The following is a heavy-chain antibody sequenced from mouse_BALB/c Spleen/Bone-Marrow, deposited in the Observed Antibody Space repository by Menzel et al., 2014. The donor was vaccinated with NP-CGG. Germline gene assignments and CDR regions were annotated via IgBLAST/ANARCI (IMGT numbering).Heavy chain of an antibody. CDR2: ISDGGSYT. J-gene: IGHJ4*01. CDR1: GFTFSDYY. Sequence: EVKVVESGGGLVKPGGSLKLSCAASGFTFSDYYMYWVRQTPEKRLEWVAIISDGGSYTYYPDSVKGRFTISRDNAKNNLYLQMSSLKSDDTAMYYCARDRAYDRYDGYYYAMDYWGQGTSVTVSS. D-gene: IGHD2-14*01. V-gene: IGHV5-4*02. CDR3: ARDRAYDRYDGYYYAMDY.